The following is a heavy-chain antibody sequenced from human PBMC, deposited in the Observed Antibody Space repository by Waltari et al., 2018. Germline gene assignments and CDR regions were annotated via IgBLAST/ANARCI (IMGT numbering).Heavy chain of an antibody. CDR1: GFPFSSYE. V-gene: IGHV3-48*03. CDR2: ISSGGGTI. Sequence: EVQLVESGGGLVTPGGSLRLSCAAPGFPFSSYEMSGVRQAPGKGLEWVSYISSGGGTIYYADSVKGRFTISRDNGKNLLFLQMNSLRAQDTAVYYCARVLDWYFDLWGRGTLVTVSS. CDR3: ARVLDWYFDL. J-gene: IGHJ2*01.